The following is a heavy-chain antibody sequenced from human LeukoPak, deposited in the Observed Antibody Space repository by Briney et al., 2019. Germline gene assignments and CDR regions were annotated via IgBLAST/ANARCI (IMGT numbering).Heavy chain of an antibody. CDR3: AKVRRGYSYGYDAFDI. D-gene: IGHD5-18*01. J-gene: IGHJ3*02. Sequence: GGSLSLPCAASGFTFSSYAMSWVRQAPGKGLEWVSAISGSGGSTYYAASVKGRFTISRDTSKNTLYLQMNSLSAENTAVYYFAKVRRGYSYGYDAFDIWGQGTMVTVSS. V-gene: IGHV3-23*01. CDR1: GFTFSSYA. CDR2: ISGSGGST.